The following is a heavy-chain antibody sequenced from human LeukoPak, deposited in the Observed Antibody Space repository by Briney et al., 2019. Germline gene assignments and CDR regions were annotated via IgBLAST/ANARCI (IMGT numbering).Heavy chain of an antibody. V-gene: IGHV6-1*01. CDR1: GDSVSSTNAA. Sequence: SQTLSLTCAISGDSVSSTNAAWNWISQPPSRGFEWLGRTYYRSKTYNDSAVSVRGRITINPDTSKNHFSLQLNSVTPEDTAVYYCARYSGLGVPDYWGQGKLVTISS. CDR2: TYYRSKTYN. J-gene: IGHJ4*02. D-gene: IGHD2-8*01. CDR3: ARYSGLGVPDY.